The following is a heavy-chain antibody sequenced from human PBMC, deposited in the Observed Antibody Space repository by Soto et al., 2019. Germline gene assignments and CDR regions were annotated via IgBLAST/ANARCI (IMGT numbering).Heavy chain of an antibody. CDR2: ISYDGSNK. CDR1: GFTFSSYG. Sequence: QVQLVESGGGVVQPGRSLRLSCAASGFTFSSYGMHWVRQAPGKGLEWVAVISYDGSNKYYADSVKGRFTISRDNSKNTLYLQMNSLRAEDTAVYYCAKDNSHDSSGPSHWGQGTLVTVSS. D-gene: IGHD3-22*01. V-gene: IGHV3-30*18. CDR3: AKDNSHDSSGPSH. J-gene: IGHJ4*02.